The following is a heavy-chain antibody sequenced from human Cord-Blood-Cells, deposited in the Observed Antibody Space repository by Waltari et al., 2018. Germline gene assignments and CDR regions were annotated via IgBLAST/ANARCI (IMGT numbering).Heavy chain of an antibody. CDR2: IDWDDDK. CDR1: GFPLSTSGMC. V-gene: IGHV2-70*01. Sequence: QVTLRESGTALVKPTQTLTLTCTFSGFPLSTSGMCFSWIRQPPGQDLEWLALIDWDDDKYYSTSLKTSLTISKDTSKNQVVLTMTNMDPVDTATYYCARRQLGIHDYWGQGTLVTVSS. D-gene: IGHD7-27*01. CDR3: ARRQLGIHDY. J-gene: IGHJ4*02.